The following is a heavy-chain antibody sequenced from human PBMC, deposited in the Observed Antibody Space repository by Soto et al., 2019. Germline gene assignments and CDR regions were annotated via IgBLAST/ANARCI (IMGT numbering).Heavy chain of an antibody. CDR1: GGSISSGDYY. D-gene: IGHD2-2*02. CDR3: ARDLISDIVVVPAAIDQDY. CDR2: IYYSGST. Sequence: QVQLQESGPGLVKPSQTLSLTCTVSGGSISSGDYYWSWIRQPPGKGLEGIGYIYYSGSTYYNPSLKSRVTISVDTSKNQFSLKLSSVTAADTAVYYCARDLISDIVVVPAAIDQDYWGQGTLVTVSS. V-gene: IGHV4-30-4*01. J-gene: IGHJ4*02.